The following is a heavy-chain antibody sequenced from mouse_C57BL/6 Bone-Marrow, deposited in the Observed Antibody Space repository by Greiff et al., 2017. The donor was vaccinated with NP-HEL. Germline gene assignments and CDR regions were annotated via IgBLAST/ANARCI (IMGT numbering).Heavy chain of an antibody. V-gene: IGHV1-55*01. J-gene: IGHJ4*01. CDR2: IYPGSGST. CDR3: ARGGIPTVVLYYNALGY. D-gene: IGHD1-1*01. CDR1: GYTFTSYW. Sequence: QVQLQQPGAELVKPGASVKMSCKASGYTFTSYWITWVKQRPGQGLEWMGVIYPGSGSTNYNEKFKGKATLTVDTSSSTAYMQLSSMTSAGSAVYYCARGGIPTVVLYYNALGYWGKGTTVTVSS.